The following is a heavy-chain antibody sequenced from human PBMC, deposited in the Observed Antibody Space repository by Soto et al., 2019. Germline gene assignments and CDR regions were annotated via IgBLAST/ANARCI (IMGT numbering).Heavy chain of an antibody. V-gene: IGHV3-30*03. J-gene: IGHJ4*02. Sequence: QVQLVESGGGVVQPGRSLRLSCAASGFTFSSYGMHWVRQAPGKGLEWVAVISYDGSNKYYADSVKGRFTISRDNSKNTLYLQMNNLRAGDTAVYYCVRRLCSGGHCPGIGFDHWGQGTLVTVSS. CDR1: GFTFSSYG. CDR3: VRRLCSGGHCPGIGFDH. D-gene: IGHD2-15*01. CDR2: ISYDGSNK.